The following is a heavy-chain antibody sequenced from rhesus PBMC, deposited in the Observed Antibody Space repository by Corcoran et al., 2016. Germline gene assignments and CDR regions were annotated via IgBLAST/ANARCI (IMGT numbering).Heavy chain of an antibody. V-gene: IGHV1-200*01. CDR1: GYTFTDYN. D-gene: IGHD3-16*01. CDR2: INPSNGNT. Sequence: QVQLVQSGAEVKKPGASVKLSCKASGYTFTDYNINWVRQAPGQGLEWMGWINPSNGNTGFAQRFQGRVTMTRDTSTSTAYMELSSLRTEDTAVYYCARRIVNTGTYYPDYWGQGVLVTVSS. CDR3: ARRIVNTGTYYPDY. J-gene: IGHJ4*01.